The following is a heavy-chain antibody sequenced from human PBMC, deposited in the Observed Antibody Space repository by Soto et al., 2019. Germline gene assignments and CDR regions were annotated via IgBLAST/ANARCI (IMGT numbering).Heavy chain of an antibody. CDR2: INVGNGKT. V-gene: IGHV1-3*01. J-gene: IGHJ4*02. D-gene: IGHD3-10*01. Sequence: QVQLVQSGAEVKKPGASVKVSCKASGYTFTTYPMHWVRQTPGQRLEWMGWINVGNGKTTYSQKFQGRVTITRDTSARTVYMELSSLTSEDTAVYYCARDDNMAGEDYWGQGTLVTVSS. CDR1: GYTFTTYP. CDR3: ARDDNMAGEDY.